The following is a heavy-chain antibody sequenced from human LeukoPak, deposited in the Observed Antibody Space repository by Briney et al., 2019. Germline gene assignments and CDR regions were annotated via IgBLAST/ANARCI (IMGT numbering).Heavy chain of an antibody. V-gene: IGHV3-21*01. CDR3: ARDLRDVTDYYYYGMDV. CDR2: ISSSSSYI. Sequence: GGSLRLSCAASGFTFGSYSMNWVRQAPGKGLEWVSSISSSSSYIYYADSVKGRFTISRDNAKNSLYLQMNSLRAEDTAVYYCARDLRDVTDYYYYGMDVWGQGTTVTVSS. J-gene: IGHJ6*02. D-gene: IGHD2/OR15-2a*01. CDR1: GFTFGSYS.